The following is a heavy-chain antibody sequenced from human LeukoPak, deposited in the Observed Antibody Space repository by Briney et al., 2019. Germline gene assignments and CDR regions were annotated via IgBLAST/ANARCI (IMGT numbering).Heavy chain of an antibody. J-gene: IGHJ4*02. CDR3: ARIWFGESLLIDY. Sequence: GGSLRLSCAASGFTFSSSAMSWVRQAPGKGLEWVANIKQDGSEKYYVDSVKGRFTISRDNAKNSLYLQMNSLRAEDTAVYYCARIWFGESLLIDYWGQGTLVTVSS. V-gene: IGHV3-7*01. D-gene: IGHD3-10*01. CDR2: IKQDGSEK. CDR1: GFTFSSSA.